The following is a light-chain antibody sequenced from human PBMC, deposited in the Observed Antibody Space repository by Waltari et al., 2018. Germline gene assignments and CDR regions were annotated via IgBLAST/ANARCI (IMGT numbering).Light chain of an antibody. Sequence: QSGLTQPPSVSGAPWQRVTISCTGTRHNSGAAYHVLWYPLLPGTAPKLFIYGNINRPSGVPDRFSGSKSGTSASLAITGLQAEDEAGYYCQSCDSSLSGSVFGGGTKLTVL. J-gene: IGLJ2*01. CDR2: GNI. CDR3: QSCDSSLSGSV. CDR1: RHNSGAAYH. V-gene: IGLV1-40*01.